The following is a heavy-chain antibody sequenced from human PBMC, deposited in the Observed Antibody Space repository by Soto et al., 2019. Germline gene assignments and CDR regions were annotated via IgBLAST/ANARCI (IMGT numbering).Heavy chain of an antibody. J-gene: IGHJ4*02. CDR2: INPNSGGT. V-gene: IGHV1-2*02. CDR1: GYTFTGYY. CDR3: ARDWGRAVLMVYAYYFDY. Sequence: ASVKVSCKASGYTFTGYYMHWVRQAPGQGLEWMGWINPNSGGTNYAQKFQGRVTMTRDTSISTAYMELSRLRSDDTAVYYCARDWGRAVLMVYAYYFDYWGQGTLVTVSS. D-gene: IGHD2-8*01.